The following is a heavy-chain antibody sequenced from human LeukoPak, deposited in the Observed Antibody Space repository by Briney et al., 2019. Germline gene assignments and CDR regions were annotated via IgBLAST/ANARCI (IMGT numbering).Heavy chain of an antibody. CDR3: ARGDSNSRGWYGDPYNSYYVMDV. CDR2: INHSGSN. J-gene: IGHJ6*04. CDR1: GGSFSGYY. Sequence: SETLSLTSAVSGGSFSGYYWSWIRQPPGKGLEGSGEINHSGSNHYNPSLMSRVTISVDTSKNQSLLTLSSMTGAHTTVFFFARGDSNSRGWYGDPYNSYYVMDVWGKGTTVPVSS. D-gene: IGHD6-19*01. V-gene: IGHV4-34*01.